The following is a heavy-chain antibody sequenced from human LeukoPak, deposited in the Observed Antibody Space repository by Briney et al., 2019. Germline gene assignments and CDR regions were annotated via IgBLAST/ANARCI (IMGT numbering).Heavy chain of an antibody. V-gene: IGHV4-39*02. CDR2: IYYSGST. J-gene: IGHJ4*02. D-gene: IGHD3-22*01. CDR3: AREGYYYDSSGYFHWFDY. CDR1: GGSISSSSYY. Sequence: SETLSLTCTVSGGSISSSSYYWGWIRQPPGKGLEWIGSIYYSGSTYYNPSLKSRVTISVDTSKNQFSLKLSSVTAADTAVYYCAREGYYYDSSGYFHWFDYWGQGTLVTVSS.